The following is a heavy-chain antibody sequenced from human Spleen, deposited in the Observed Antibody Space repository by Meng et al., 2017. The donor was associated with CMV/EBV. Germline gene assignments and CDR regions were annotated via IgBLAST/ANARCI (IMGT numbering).Heavy chain of an antibody. Sequence: SETLSLTCTVSGGSISSSSYYWGWIRQPPGKGLEWIGSIYYSGSTYYNPSLKSRVTISVDTSKNQFSLKLSSVTAADTAVYYCARVIQEYYHDSSGYWRAFDIWGQGTMVTVSS. CDR1: GGSISSSSYY. CDR2: IYYSGST. V-gene: IGHV4-39*07. J-gene: IGHJ3*02. D-gene: IGHD3-22*01. CDR3: ARVIQEYYHDSSGYWRAFDI.